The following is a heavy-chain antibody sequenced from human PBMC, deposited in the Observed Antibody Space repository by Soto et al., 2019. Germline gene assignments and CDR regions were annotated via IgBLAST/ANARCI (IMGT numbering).Heavy chain of an antibody. CDR1: GYTLTELS. Sequence: ASVKVSCKVSGYTLTELSMHWVRQAPGKGLEWMGGFDPEDGETIYAQKFQGRVTMTEDTSTDTAYMELSSLRSEDTAVYYCATKSVSAAAGTWYFDYWGQGTLVTVSS. D-gene: IGHD6-13*01. CDR2: FDPEDGET. J-gene: IGHJ4*02. CDR3: ATKSVSAAAGTWYFDY. V-gene: IGHV1-24*01.